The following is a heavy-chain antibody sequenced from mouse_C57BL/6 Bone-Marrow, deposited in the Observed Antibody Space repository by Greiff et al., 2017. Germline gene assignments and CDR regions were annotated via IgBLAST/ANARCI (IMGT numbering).Heavy chain of an antibody. CDR2: IDPETGGT. V-gene: IGHV1-15*01. CDR1: GYTFTDYE. D-gene: IGHD3-2*02. J-gene: IGHJ4*01. Sequence: VQLQQSGAELVRPGASVTLSCKASGYTFTDYEMHWVKQTPVHGLEWIGAIDPETGGTAYNQKFKGKAILTADKSSSTAYMELRSLTSEDSAVYYCTRWGAQAHYYAMDYWGQGTSVTVSS. CDR3: TRWGAQAHYYAMDY.